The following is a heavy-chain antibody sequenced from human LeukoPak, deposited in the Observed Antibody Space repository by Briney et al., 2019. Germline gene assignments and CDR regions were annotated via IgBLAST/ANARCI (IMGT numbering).Heavy chain of an antibody. CDR2: ISSSSSYI. J-gene: IGHJ4*02. D-gene: IGHD3-9*01. Sequence: GGSLRLSCAASGFTFSDYYMSWIRQAPGKGLEWVSSISSSSSYIYYADSVKGRFTISRDNAKNSLYLQMNSLRAEDTAVYYCARGRPEYYDILTGPTTTTTSYWGQGTLVTVSS. V-gene: IGHV3-11*06. CDR3: ARGRPEYYDILTGPTTTTTSY. CDR1: GFTFSDYY.